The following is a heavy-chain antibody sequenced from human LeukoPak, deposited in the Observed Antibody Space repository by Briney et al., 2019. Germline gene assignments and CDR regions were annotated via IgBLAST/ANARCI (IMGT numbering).Heavy chain of an antibody. V-gene: IGHV3-21*01. J-gene: IGHJ4*02. CDR1: GFTFSSYS. Sequence: PGGSLRLSCAASGFTFSSYSMNWVRQAPGKGLEWVSSISSSSSYIYYADSVKGRITISRDNAKNSLYLQMNSLRAEDTAVYYCARALDIVVVPAAIEFDYWGQGTLVTVSS. CDR2: ISSSSSYI. D-gene: IGHD2-2*01. CDR3: ARALDIVVVPAAIEFDY.